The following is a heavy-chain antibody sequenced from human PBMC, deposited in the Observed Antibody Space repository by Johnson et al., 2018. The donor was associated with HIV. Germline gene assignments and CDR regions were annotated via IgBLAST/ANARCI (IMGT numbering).Heavy chain of an antibody. CDR2: INWNGGST. D-gene: IGHD3-22*01. V-gene: IGHV3-20*04. Sequence: VQLVESGGGVVRPGGSLRLSCVASGFTFDDYGMSWVRQAPGKGLEWVSGINWNGGSTGYADSVKGRFTISRDNAKNSLYLQMNSLRAEETALYYCARKVYYYDSSGYSSDAFDIWGQGTMVTVSS. J-gene: IGHJ3*02. CDR1: GFTFDDYG. CDR3: ARKVYYYDSSGYSSDAFDI.